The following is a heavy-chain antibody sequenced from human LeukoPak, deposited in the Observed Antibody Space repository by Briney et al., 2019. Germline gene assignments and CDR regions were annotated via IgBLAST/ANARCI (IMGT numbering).Heavy chain of an antibody. CDR1: GGAFGGYY. Sequence: SETLSLTCAVYGGAFGGYYWSRIRQPPGEGLEWIGEINHSGSTHYNPSLKNRVTISLDTPKNQFSLNLTSVTAADTAMYYCARTSWIYGFDIWGQGTMVTVSS. CDR2: INHSGST. J-gene: IGHJ3*02. CDR3: ARTSWIYGFDI. V-gene: IGHV4-34*01. D-gene: IGHD5-12*01.